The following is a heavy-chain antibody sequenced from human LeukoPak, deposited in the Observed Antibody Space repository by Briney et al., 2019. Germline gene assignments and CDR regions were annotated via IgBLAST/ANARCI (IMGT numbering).Heavy chain of an antibody. Sequence: GGSLRLSCAASGFTFSSYGMHWVRQAPGKGLEWAAFIRYDGSNKYYADSVKGRFTISRDNSKNTLYLQMNSLRAGDTAVYYCAKNGPYCSSTSCPPAFDYWGQGTLVTVSS. D-gene: IGHD2-2*01. V-gene: IGHV3-30*02. J-gene: IGHJ4*02. CDR2: IRYDGSNK. CDR3: AKNGPYCSSTSCPPAFDY. CDR1: GFTFSSYG.